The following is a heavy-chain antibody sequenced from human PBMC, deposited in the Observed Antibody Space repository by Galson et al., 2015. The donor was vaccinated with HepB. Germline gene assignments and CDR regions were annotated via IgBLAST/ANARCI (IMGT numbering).Heavy chain of an antibody. CDR2: IITILGIA. Sequence: SVKVSCKASGGTFSSYTISWVRQAPGQGLEWMGRIITILGIANYAQKFQGRVTITADKSTSTAYMELSSLRSEDTAVYYCARCPLPSHYYYYGMDVWGQGTTVTVSS. J-gene: IGHJ6*02. CDR3: ARCPLPSHYYYYGMDV. CDR1: GGTFSSYT. D-gene: IGHD1-26*01. V-gene: IGHV1-69*02.